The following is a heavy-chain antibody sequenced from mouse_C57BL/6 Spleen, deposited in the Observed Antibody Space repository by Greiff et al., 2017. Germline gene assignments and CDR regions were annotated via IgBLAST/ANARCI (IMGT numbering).Heavy chain of an antibody. CDR3: TRWNYSYARDY. D-gene: IGHD2-12*01. CDR1: GYTFTDYE. V-gene: IGHV1-15*01. CDR2: IDHETGGN. Sequence: VQLQQSGAELVRPGASVTLSCKASGYTFTDYELHWVKQTPVHGLEWIGAIDHETGGNDYNQKFKGKAILTADKSSCTAYMVLRRLTSEDSAVSYCTRWNYSYARDYWGQGTSVTVSS. J-gene: IGHJ4*01.